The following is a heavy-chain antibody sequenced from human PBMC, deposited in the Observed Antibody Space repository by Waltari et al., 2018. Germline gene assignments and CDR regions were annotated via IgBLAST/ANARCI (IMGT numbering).Heavy chain of an antibody. D-gene: IGHD3-16*01. J-gene: IGHJ4*02. V-gene: IGHV3-11*04. CDR1: GFTVWDYY. CDR3: ARAGDYRDY. CDR2: ISSSGSTI. Sequence: QVQLVGSGGGLVSPGGFVRLSRAACGFTVWDYYMNWIRPAPGKGLGWVAYISSSGSTIYYADTGKGRFTISRDNAKNSLYLQMNSLRAEDTAVYYCARAGDYRDYWGQGTLVTVSS.